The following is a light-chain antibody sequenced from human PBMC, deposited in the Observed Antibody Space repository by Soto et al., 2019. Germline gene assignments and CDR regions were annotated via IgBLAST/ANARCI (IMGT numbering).Light chain of an antibody. CDR1: SSDVGGYNY. CDR2: EVS. J-gene: IGLJ1*01. Sequence: QSVLTQPASVSGSPGQSITISCTGTSSDVGGYNYVSWYQQHPGRAPKLLIYEVSNRPSGVSNRFSGSKSGNTASLTISGLQAEDEADYYCSSYITSTTYVFGTGTKVTLL. CDR3: SSYITSTTYV. V-gene: IGLV2-14*01.